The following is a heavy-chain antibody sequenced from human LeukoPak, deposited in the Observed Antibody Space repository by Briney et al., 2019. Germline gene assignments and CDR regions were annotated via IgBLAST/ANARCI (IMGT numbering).Heavy chain of an antibody. D-gene: IGHD5-12*01. CDR1: GYTFTDCD. Sequence: ASVKVSCKASGYTFTDCDMHWVRQAPGKGLEWVGWMNPTSGVTKYAQTFQDRVTMTGDTSSSTAYMDLSRLTYGDTAVYYCARSVDRVIDYGGQGSLVTASS. CDR2: MNPTSGVT. CDR3: ARSVDRVIDY. J-gene: IGHJ4*01. V-gene: IGHV1-2*02.